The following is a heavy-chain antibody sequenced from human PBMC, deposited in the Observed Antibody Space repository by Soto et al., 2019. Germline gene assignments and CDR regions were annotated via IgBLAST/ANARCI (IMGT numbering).Heavy chain of an antibody. Sequence: VKVSCKVSGYTLTELSMHWVRQAPGKGLEWMGGFDPEDGETIYAQKFQGRVTMTEDTSTDTAYMELSSLRSEDTAVYYCATLFLYSSGWYDTDYWGQGTLVTVSS. CDR2: FDPEDGET. CDR3: ATLFLYSSGWYDTDY. V-gene: IGHV1-24*01. J-gene: IGHJ4*02. D-gene: IGHD6-19*01. CDR1: GYTLTELS.